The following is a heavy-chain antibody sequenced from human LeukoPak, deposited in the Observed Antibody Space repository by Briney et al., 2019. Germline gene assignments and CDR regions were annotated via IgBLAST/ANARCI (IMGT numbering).Heavy chain of an antibody. V-gene: IGHV4-39*07. D-gene: IGHD4-11*01. CDR1: GGSITSNNYY. CDR3: ARGGLQYRAEYFQH. J-gene: IGHJ1*01. CDR2: ISYGGST. Sequence: PSETLSLTCTVSGGSITSNNYYWGWIRQPPGKGLEWIGSISYGGSTHYNPSLKSRVTISVDTSKTQFSLKLSSVTAADTAVYYCARGGLQYRAEYFQHWGQGTLVTVSS.